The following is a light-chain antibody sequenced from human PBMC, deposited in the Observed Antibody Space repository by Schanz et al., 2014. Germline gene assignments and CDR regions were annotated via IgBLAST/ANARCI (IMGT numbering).Light chain of an antibody. Sequence: QSVLTQPPSVSAAPGQKVTISCSGSSSNIGNNYVSWYQQLPGTAPKLLIYDSDKRPSGIPDRFSGSKSGTSATLGITGLQTGDEADYYCGTWDSSLSAAVFGGGTKLTVL. V-gene: IGLV1-51*01. CDR2: DSD. CDR3: GTWDSSLSAAV. J-gene: IGLJ3*02. CDR1: SSNIGNNY.